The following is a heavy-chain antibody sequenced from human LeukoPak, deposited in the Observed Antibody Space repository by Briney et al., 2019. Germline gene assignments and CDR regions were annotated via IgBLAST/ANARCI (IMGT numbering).Heavy chain of an antibody. CDR3: ARGITMVRGVEVGFDY. CDR2: ISSSSSYI. CDR1: GFTFSSYS. Sequence: PGGSLRLSCAASGFTFSSYSMNWARQAPGKGLEWVSSISSSSSYIYYADSVKGRFTISRDNAKNSLYLQMNSLRAEDTAVYYCARGITMVRGVEVGFDYWGQGTLVTVSS. V-gene: IGHV3-21*01. J-gene: IGHJ4*02. D-gene: IGHD3-10*01.